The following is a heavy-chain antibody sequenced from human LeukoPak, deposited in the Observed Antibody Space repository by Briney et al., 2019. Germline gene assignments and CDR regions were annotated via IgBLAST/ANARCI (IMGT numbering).Heavy chain of an antibody. D-gene: IGHD1-26*01. V-gene: IGHV1-2*06. J-gene: IGHJ4*02. Sequence: ASVKVSCKASGYTFTSYGISWVRQAPGQGLEWMGRINPNNGATNYAQKLQGRVTITGDTSISTAYMELSSLRSDDTAVYYCTRESGSYHGNDYWGQGTLVTVSS. CDR1: GYTFTSYG. CDR3: TRESGSYHGNDY. CDR2: INPNNGAT.